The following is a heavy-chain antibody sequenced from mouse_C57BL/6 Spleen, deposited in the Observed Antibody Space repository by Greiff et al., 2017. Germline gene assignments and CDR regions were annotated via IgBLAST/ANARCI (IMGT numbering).Heavy chain of an antibody. CDR1: GYYITSDY. CDR2: ISYSGST. CDR3: ARGVYYDYVYWYFDV. Sequence: EVQLQESGPGLAKPSQTLSLTCSVTGYYITSDYWNWIRKFPGNKLEYMGYISYSGSTYYNPSLNSRISITRDTSTNQYYLQLNSVTTEDTATYYWARGVYYDYVYWYFDVWGTGTTVTVSS. J-gene: IGHJ1*03. D-gene: IGHD2-4*01. V-gene: IGHV3-8*01.